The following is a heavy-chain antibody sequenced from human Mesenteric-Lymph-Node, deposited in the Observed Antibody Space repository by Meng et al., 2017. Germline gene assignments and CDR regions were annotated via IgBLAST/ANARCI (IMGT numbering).Heavy chain of an antibody. CDR2: FTGGGGAA. CDR3: ARESLSPIVLMVYAMSGWFDP. J-gene: IGHJ5*02. D-gene: IGHD2-8*01. CDR1: GFTFSSYA. Sequence: GGSLRLSCAASGFTFSSYAMSWVRQAPGKGLEWVSTFTGGGGAAYYADSVKGRFTTKRDDSKNTLYLQMNSLRAEDTAVYYCARESLSPIVLMVYAMSGWFDPWGQGTLVTVSS. V-gene: IGHV3-23*01.